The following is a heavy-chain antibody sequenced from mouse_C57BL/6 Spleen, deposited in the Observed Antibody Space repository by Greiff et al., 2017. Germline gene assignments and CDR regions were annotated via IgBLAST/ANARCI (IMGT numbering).Heavy chain of an antibody. D-gene: IGHD2-1*01. Sequence: QVQLQQSGAELARPGASVKLSCKASGYTFTSYGISWVKQRTGQGLEWIGEIYPRSGNTYYNEKFKGKATLTADKSSSTAYMELRSLKSEDSAVYFCARYYGNYWYFDVWGTGTTVTVSS. J-gene: IGHJ1*03. V-gene: IGHV1-81*01. CDR3: ARYYGNYWYFDV. CDR2: IYPRSGNT. CDR1: GYTFTSYG.